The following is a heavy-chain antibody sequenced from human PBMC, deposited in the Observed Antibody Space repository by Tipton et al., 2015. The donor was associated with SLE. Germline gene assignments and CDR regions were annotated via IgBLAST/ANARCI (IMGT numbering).Heavy chain of an antibody. CDR3: ARARRTTSSHFDY. Sequence: QLVQSGAEVKKSGASVKVSCKTSGYIFSDYYMHWVRQAPGQGLEWMGRSNPNNGGTDYAQKFQGRITMTRDASINTAYMELSRLRSDDTAVYYCARARRTTSSHFDYWGQGTLVTVSS. CDR2: SNPNNGGT. V-gene: IGHV1-2*06. J-gene: IGHJ4*02. CDR1: GYIFSDYY. D-gene: IGHD1-14*01.